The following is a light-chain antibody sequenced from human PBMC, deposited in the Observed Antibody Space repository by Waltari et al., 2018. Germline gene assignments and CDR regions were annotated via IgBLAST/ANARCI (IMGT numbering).Light chain of an antibody. Sequence: DIQMTQSPSTLSASVGDTVTITCRASQNINSWLAWYQQKPGKAPALLIYKASNLQSGVPSRFSGSGSVTEFTLTITRLQPDDFATYFCQHYDHDPSFGGGTKVEI. CDR3: QHYDHDPS. CDR2: KAS. V-gene: IGKV1-5*03. CDR1: QNINSW. J-gene: IGKJ4*01.